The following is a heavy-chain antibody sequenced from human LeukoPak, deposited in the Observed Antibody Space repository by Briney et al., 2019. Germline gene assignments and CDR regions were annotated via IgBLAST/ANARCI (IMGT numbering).Heavy chain of an antibody. Sequence: SETLSLTCTVSGGSISSYYWSWIRQPPGKGLEWIGYIYTSGSTNYNPSLKSRVTISVATSKNQFSLKLSSVTAADTAVYYCARYKAAAAGHFDYWGQGTLVTVSS. D-gene: IGHD6-13*01. CDR3: ARYKAAAAGHFDY. V-gene: IGHV4-4*09. CDR1: GGSISSYY. CDR2: IYTSGST. J-gene: IGHJ4*02.